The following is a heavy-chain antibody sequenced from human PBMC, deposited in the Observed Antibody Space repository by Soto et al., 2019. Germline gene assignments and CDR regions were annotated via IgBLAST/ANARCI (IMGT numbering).Heavy chain of an antibody. CDR2: INAGNGNT. CDR3: ARVSAARPWYYGMDV. V-gene: IGHV1-3*01. CDR1: GYTFTSSA. Sequence: ASVKVSCKASGYTFTSSAMHWVRQAPGQRLEWMGWINAGNGNTKYSQKFQGRVTITRDTSASTAYMELSSLRSEDTAVYYCARVSAARPWYYGMDVWGQGTTVTVSS. D-gene: IGHD6-6*01. J-gene: IGHJ6*02.